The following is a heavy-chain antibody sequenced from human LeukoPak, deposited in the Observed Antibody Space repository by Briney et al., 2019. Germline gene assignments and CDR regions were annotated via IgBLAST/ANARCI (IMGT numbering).Heavy chain of an antibody. Sequence: GASVKVSCKASGYTFTGYYMHWVRQAPGQGLEWMGWINPNSGGTNYAQKFQGGVTMTRDTSISTAYMELSRLRSDDTAVYYCGREFGDYDSSGYYFGCCWGQGTLVTVSS. CDR1: GYTFTGYY. D-gene: IGHD3-22*01. CDR2: INPNSGGT. CDR3: GREFGDYDSSGYYFGCC. J-gene: IGHJ4*02. V-gene: IGHV1-2*02.